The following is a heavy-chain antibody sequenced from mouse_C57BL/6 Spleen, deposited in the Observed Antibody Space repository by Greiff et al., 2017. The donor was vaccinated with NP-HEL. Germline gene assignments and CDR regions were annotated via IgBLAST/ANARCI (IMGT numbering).Heavy chain of an antibody. CDR1: GYAFSSYW. CDR2: IYPGDGDT. V-gene: IGHV1-80*01. J-gene: IGHJ2*01. CDR3: ARNWVFDY. D-gene: IGHD4-1*01. Sequence: QVQLKESGAELVKPGASVKISCKASGYAFSSYWMNWVKQRPGKGLEWIGQIYPGDGDTNYNGKFKGKATLTADKSSSTAYMQLSILTAEDSAVYFCARNWVFDYWGQGTTLTVSS.